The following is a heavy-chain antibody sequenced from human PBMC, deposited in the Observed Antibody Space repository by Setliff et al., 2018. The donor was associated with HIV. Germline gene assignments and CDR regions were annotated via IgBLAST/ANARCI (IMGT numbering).Heavy chain of an antibody. CDR2: IIPIYGTA. CDR1: GDIFSRYG. CDR3: ARDGGYSGHQWFGDAFDI. Sequence: GASVKVSCKASGDIFSRYGISWVRQAPGQGLEWMGGIIPIYGTANSAQKFQGRVTITADESTSTAYMELSTLRSEDTAVYFCARDGGYSGHQWFGDAFDICGQGTMVTVSS. J-gene: IGHJ3*02. V-gene: IGHV1-69*13. D-gene: IGHD5-12*01.